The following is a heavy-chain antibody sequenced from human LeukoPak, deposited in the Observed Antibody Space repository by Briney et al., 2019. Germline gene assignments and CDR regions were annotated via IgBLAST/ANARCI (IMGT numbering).Heavy chain of an antibody. D-gene: IGHD3-3*02. V-gene: IGHV3-7*04. J-gene: IGHJ4*02. Sequence: GGSLRLSCAASGSTFSNYWMNWARQAPGKGLEWVANIKEDGGEKFYVDSVKGRFIISRDNAKNSLYLQMNSPRAEDTAVYYCARDAQHLNFDYWARGTLVTVSS. CDR3: ARDAQHLNFDY. CDR1: GSTFSNYW. CDR2: IKEDGGEK.